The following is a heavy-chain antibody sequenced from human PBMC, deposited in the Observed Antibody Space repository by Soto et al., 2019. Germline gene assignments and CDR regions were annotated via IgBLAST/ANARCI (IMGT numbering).Heavy chain of an antibody. J-gene: IGHJ5*02. V-gene: IGHV1-18*01. CDR3: ARVVPGAEAWFGP. CDR1: GYTLSNYG. Sequence: QVQLVQSGGEVKRPGASVKVSCKTSGYTLSNYGITWVRQAPGQPLEWLGWISLYSDGTNYAQKFQGRVSMTTDTSTTTAYKELRSLRSDDTAVYYCARVVPGAEAWFGPWGQGTLVTVSS. CDR2: ISLYSDGT. D-gene: IGHD2-2*01.